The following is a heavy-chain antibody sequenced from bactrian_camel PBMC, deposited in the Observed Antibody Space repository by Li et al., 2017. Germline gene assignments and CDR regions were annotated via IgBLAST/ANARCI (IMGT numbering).Heavy chain of an antibody. CDR3: AASPGPGVRPPSMIDVRTLDGGCPDPVLSVF. CDR2: IASDGST. Sequence: QVQLVESGGGSVQAGGSLRLSCVASGYTLTSSCMAWFRRAPGKEREGVATIASDGSTTYADSVKGRFTISQDTVKNTLYLQMSSLKPEDTAVYYCAASPGPGVRPPSMIDVRTLDGGCPDPVLSVFWGRGTQV. D-gene: IGHD3*01. J-gene: IGHJ4*01. V-gene: IGHV3S53*01. CDR1: GYTLTSSC.